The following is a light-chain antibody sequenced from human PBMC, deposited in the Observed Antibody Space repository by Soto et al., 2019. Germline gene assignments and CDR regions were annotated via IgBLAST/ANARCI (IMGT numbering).Light chain of an antibody. V-gene: IGLV1-44*01. CDR3: AAWDDSLNRPV. CDR2: DTN. CDR1: SSNIGLND. Sequence: QSVLTQPPSASGTPGQTVTISCSGSSSNIGLNDVHWYRQLSGTAPQILIYDTNQQATGVPDRFSGSRSGTSASLAIHGLQSEDEADYHCAAWDDSLNRPVFGGGTKLTVL. J-gene: IGLJ2*01.